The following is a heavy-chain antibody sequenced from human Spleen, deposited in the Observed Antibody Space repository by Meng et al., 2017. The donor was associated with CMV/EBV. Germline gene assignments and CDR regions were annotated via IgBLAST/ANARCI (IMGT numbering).Heavy chain of an antibody. J-gene: IGHJ4*02. D-gene: IGHD2-21*01. CDR1: GGSMSSGNYY. CDR3: ASFDHIPRRNYFDY. CDR2: IHHSGSA. Sequence: QGPLQESGPGLVEPSPTLSLTFTVSGGSMSSGNYYWSWIRQPPGKGLEWIGYIHHSGSAYYNPSLKSRVSISVDTSKNQFSLNLNSMTAADTAVYYCASFDHIPRRNYFDYWGQGTLVTVSS. V-gene: IGHV4-30-4*01.